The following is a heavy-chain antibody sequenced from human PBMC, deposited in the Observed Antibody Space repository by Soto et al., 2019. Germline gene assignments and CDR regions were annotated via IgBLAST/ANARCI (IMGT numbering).Heavy chain of an antibody. Sequence: SETLSLTCTVSGGSITSGGYYCSWIRQHPGKGLEWIGYIYYSGSTYYNPSLKSRVTISADTSKNQFSLHLSSVTASDTAVYFCAREDDGGDRDYYGLDVWGQGSTVTVSS. V-gene: IGHV4-31*03. CDR1: GGSITSGGYY. CDR2: IYYSGST. CDR3: AREDDGGDRDYYGLDV. J-gene: IGHJ6*02. D-gene: IGHD2-21*02.